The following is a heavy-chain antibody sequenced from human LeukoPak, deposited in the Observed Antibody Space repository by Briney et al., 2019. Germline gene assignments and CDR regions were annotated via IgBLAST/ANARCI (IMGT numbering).Heavy chain of an antibody. D-gene: IGHD6-19*01. CDR1: GDSVSNNIAT. Sequence: SQTLSLTCAISGDSVSNNIATWNWIRQSPSRGLEWLGRTYYRSRWGNDYAISVKSRITINPDTSKNQFSLQLNSVTPEDTAVYYCARDIDGWYWAFDFWGQGTPVTVSS. CDR3: ARDIDGWYWAFDF. CDR2: TYYRSRWGN. V-gene: IGHV6-1*01. J-gene: IGHJ4*02.